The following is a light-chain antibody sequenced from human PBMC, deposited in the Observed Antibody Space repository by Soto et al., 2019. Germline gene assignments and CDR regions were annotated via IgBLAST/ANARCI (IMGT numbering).Light chain of an antibody. CDR1: TSDVGGYNY. CDR2: EVS. V-gene: IGLV2-8*01. Sequence: QAVLTQPPSASGSLGQSVTISCSGTTSDVGGYNYVSWYQQHPGKAPKLMIYEVSRRPSGVPDRFSGSKSGNTASLTVSGLQAEDEADYYCNSYAGSNNCVFGTGTKVTVL. J-gene: IGLJ1*01. CDR3: NSYAGSNNCV.